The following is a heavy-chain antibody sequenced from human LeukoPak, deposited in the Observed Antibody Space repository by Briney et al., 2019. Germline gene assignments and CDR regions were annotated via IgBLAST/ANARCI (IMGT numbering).Heavy chain of an antibody. J-gene: IGHJ4*02. CDR2: INPNRGGR. CDR1: GYTFTAYY. CDR3: AKGVHIAVPGLDY. V-gene: IGHV1-2*06. D-gene: IGHD6-19*01. Sequence: ASVKVSCKSSGYTFTAYYMHWGRQARGQGLEWMGRINPNRGGRNYAKKCKGRVKMNRETENSTAYMQLSRVKSDDTAVYYCAKGVHIAVPGLDYWGQGTLVTVSS.